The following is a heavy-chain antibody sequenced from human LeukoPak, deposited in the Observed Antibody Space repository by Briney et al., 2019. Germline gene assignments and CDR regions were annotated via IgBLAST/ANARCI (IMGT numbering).Heavy chain of an antibody. CDR3: ARGDFKSGSN. Sequence: SETLSLTCAVYGGSFSGYYWSWIRQPPGKGLEWIGEINHSGSTNYNPSLKSRVTISVDTSKNQFSLKVSSVTAADTAVYYWARGDFKSGSNWGQGTLVTVSS. CDR2: INHSGST. J-gene: IGHJ4*02. V-gene: IGHV4-34*01. CDR1: GGSFSGYY. D-gene: IGHD3-3*01.